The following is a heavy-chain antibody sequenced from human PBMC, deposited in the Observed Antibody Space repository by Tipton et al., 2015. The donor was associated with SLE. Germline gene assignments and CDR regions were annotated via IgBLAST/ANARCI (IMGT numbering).Heavy chain of an antibody. Sequence: GLVKPSETLSLVCVVNRGSLTGYSWNWIRQPPGKGLEWIGEISHSGSTNYNPSLKSRVTISRDTSGKQVSLKLSSVTAADTAVYYCARHDYDSNGYYQHYFDYWGQGTLVTVSS. J-gene: IGHJ4*02. V-gene: IGHV4-34*01. CDR2: ISHSGST. CDR3: ARHDYDSNGYYQHYFDY. D-gene: IGHD3-22*01. CDR1: RGSLTGYS.